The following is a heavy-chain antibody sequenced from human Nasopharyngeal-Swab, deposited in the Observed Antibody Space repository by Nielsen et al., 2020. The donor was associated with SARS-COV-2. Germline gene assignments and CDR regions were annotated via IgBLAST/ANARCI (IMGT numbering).Heavy chain of an antibody. CDR1: GGSFSGYY. V-gene: IGHV4-34*01. J-gene: IGHJ6*03. D-gene: IGHD3-10*01. Sequence: GSLRLSCAVYGGSFSGYYWSWIRQPPGKGLEWIGEINHGGSTNYNPSLKSRVTISVDTSKNQFSLKLSSVTAADTAVYYCARCGWGSGSYPYSYYYYMDVWGKGTTVTVSS. CDR2: INHGGST. CDR3: ARCGWGSGSYPYSYYYYMDV.